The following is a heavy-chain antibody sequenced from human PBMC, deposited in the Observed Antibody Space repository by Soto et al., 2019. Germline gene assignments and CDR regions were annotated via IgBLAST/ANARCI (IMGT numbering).Heavy chain of an antibody. V-gene: IGHV3-33*01. CDR3: ARDMYSNYVSAFDI. CDR1: GFTFSSYG. Sequence: QVQLVESGGGVVQPGRSLRLSCAASGFTFSSYGMHWVRQAPGKGLEWVAVIWYDGSNKYYADSVKGRFTISRDNSKNTLYLQMNSLRAEDTAVYYCARDMYSNYVSAFDIWGQGTMVTVSS. CDR2: IWYDGSNK. D-gene: IGHD4-4*01. J-gene: IGHJ3*02.